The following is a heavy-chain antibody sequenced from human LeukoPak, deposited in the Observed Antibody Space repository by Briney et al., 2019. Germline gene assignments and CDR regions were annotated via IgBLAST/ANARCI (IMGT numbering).Heavy chain of an antibody. Sequence: PGGSLRLSCAASGFTFSSYAMSWVRQAPGKGLEWVSAISGSGGSTYYADSVKGRFTISRDNSKNTLYLQMNSLRAEDTAVYYCAKDPRGSGWYWSPEPFDYWGQGTLVTVSS. CDR2: ISGSGGST. CDR1: GFTFSSYA. J-gene: IGHJ4*02. V-gene: IGHV3-23*01. CDR3: AKDPRGSGWYWSPEPFDY. D-gene: IGHD6-19*01.